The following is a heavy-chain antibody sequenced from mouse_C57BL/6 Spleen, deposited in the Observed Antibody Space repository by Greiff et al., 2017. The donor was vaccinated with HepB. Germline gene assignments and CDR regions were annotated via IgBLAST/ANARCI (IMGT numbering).Heavy chain of an antibody. CDR2: INPSNGGT. CDR3: ARRGGYGYAMDY. V-gene: IGHV1-53*01. Sequence: QVQLKQPGTELVKPGASVKLSCKASGYTFTSYWMHWVKQRPGQGLEWIGNINPSNGGTNYNEKFKSKATLTVDKSSSTAYMQLSSLPSEDSAVYYCARRGGYGYAMDYWGQGTSVTVSS. J-gene: IGHJ4*01. CDR1: GYTFTSYW. D-gene: IGHD2-2*01.